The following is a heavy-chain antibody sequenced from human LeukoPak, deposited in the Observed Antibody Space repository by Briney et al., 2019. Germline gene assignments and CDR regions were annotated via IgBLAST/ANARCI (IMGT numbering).Heavy chain of an antibody. CDR2: IYYSGST. D-gene: IGHD5-18*01. Sequence: SETLSFTCTVSGGSISSYYWSWIRQPPGKGLEWIGYIYYSGSTNYNPSLKSRVTISVDTSKNQFSLKLSSVTAADTAVYYCARGGRGDTAMVTHPDYWGQGTLVTVSS. J-gene: IGHJ4*02. CDR1: GGSISSYY. V-gene: IGHV4-59*01. CDR3: ARGGRGDTAMVTHPDY.